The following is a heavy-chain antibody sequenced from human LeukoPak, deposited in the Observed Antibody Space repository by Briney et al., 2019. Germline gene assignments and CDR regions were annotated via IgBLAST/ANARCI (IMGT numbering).Heavy chain of an antibody. CDR3: ASDYYDFWSGYYISFDY. CDR1: GFTFSSYG. Sequence: GGSLRLSCAASGFTFSSYGMSWVRQAPGKGLEWVSAISGSGGSTYYADSVKGRFTISRDNAKNSLYLQMNSLRAEDTAVYYCASDYYDFWSGYYISFDYWGQGTLVTVSS. V-gene: IGHV3-23*01. D-gene: IGHD3-3*01. J-gene: IGHJ4*02. CDR2: ISGSGGST.